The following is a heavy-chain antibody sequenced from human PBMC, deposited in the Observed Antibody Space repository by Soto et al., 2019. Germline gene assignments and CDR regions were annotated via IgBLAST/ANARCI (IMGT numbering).Heavy chain of an antibody. CDR1: GYTFTSYG. Sequence: QVQLVQSGAEVQKPGASVKVSCKASGYTFTSYGISWVRQAPGQGLEWMGWISAYNGNTNYAQKLQGRVTMTTDTSTSTAYMELRSLRSDDTAVYYCARVHDSSGYYPNSYYFDYWGQGTLVTVSS. CDR3: ARVHDSSGYYPNSYYFDY. CDR2: ISAYNGNT. D-gene: IGHD3-22*01. J-gene: IGHJ4*02. V-gene: IGHV1-18*01.